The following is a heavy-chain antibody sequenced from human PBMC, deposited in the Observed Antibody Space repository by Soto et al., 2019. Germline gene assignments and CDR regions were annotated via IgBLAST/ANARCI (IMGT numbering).Heavy chain of an antibody. CDR3: ARRAETNGWNGFGADKYYFDF. Sequence: ASVKVSCKASGYTFTSYDIYWVRQATGQGLEWMGWMNPNTGNSAYAQKFQGRVTVTSDTSINTVHMELNSLRSEDTAVYYCARRAETNGWNGFGADKYYFDFWGQGTLVTV. D-gene: IGHD1-1*01. CDR2: MNPNTGNS. J-gene: IGHJ4*02. CDR1: GYTFTSYD. V-gene: IGHV1-8*01.